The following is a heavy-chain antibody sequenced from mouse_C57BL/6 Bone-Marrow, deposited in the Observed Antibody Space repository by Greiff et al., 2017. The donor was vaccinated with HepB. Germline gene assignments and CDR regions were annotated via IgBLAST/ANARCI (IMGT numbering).Heavy chain of an antibody. CDR3: ARWGYDYDWYFDY. CDR1: GYTFTNYW. CDR2: IYPGGGYT. V-gene: IGHV1-63*01. D-gene: IGHD2-4*01. J-gene: IGHJ2*01. Sequence: QVQLQQSGAELVRPGTSVKMSCKASGYTFTNYWIGWAKQRPGHGLEWIGDIYPGGGYTNYNEKFKGKATLTADKSSSTAYMQFSSLTSEDSAIYYCARWGYDYDWYFDYWGQGTTLTVSS.